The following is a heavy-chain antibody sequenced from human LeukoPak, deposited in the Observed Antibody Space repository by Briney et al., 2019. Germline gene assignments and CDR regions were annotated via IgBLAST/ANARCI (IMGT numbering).Heavy chain of an antibody. Sequence: GGSLRLSCAASGFTFSSYAMSWVRQAPGKGLEWVSAISGSGGSTYYADSVKGRFTISRDNSKNTLYLQMSSLRAEDTAVYYCAKDPLGYYDSSGYYYGSFDYWGQGTLVTVSS. D-gene: IGHD3-22*01. V-gene: IGHV3-23*01. CDR3: AKDPLGYYDSSGYYYGSFDY. CDR2: ISGSGGST. J-gene: IGHJ4*02. CDR1: GFTFSSYA.